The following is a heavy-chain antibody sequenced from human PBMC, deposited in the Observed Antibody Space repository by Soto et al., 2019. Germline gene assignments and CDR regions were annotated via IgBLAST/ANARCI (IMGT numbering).Heavy chain of an antibody. CDR3: ARQPLYCSGGSCYTFSYYYYMAG. J-gene: IGHJ6*03. CDR1: GGSISSSSYY. CDR2: IYYSGST. V-gene: IGHV4-39*01. Sequence: QLQLQESGPGLVKPSETLSLTCTVSGGSISSSSYYWGWIRQPPGKGLEWIGSIYYSGSTYYNPSLKSRVTISVDTSKNQFSLKRSSVTAADTAVYYCARQPLYCSGGSCYTFSYYYYMAGWGKGTTVTVSS. D-gene: IGHD2-15*01.